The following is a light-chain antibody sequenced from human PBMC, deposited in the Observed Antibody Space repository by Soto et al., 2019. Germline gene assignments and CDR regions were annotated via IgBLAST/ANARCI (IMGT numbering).Light chain of an antibody. CDR3: QQFSSYPLT. CDR2: DAS. CDR1: QTGRNHY. V-gene: IGKV3-20*01. Sequence: XLTQSTGNLYLSPGEGATLXCRASQTGRNHYLAWYQRQPGQAPRLLSSDASSRANGIPHRFSGGGSGTDFTRTISRREHEDFAVYYGQQFSSYPLTFGGGTKVEIK. J-gene: IGKJ4*01.